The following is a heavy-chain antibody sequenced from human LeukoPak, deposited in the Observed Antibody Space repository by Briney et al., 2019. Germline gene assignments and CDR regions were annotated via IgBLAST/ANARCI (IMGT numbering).Heavy chain of an antibody. CDR1: GGSISSYY. Sequence: TSETLSLTCTVSGGSISSYYWSRIRQPPGKGLEWIGYIYYSGSTNYNPSLKSRVTISVDTSKNQFSLKLSSVTAADTAVYYCACVGELDAFDIWGQGTMVTVSS. CDR2: IYYSGST. CDR3: ACVGELDAFDI. V-gene: IGHV4-59*01. J-gene: IGHJ3*02. D-gene: IGHD3-10*01.